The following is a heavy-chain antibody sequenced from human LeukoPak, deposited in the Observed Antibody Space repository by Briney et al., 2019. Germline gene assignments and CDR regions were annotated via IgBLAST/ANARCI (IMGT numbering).Heavy chain of an antibody. CDR2: IIPIFGTA. CDR3: ARVPDSRWELWGPFDY. D-gene: IGHD1-26*01. CDR1: GGTFSSYA. Sequence: SVKVSCKASGGTFSSYAISWVRQAPGQGLEWMGGIIPIFGTANYAQKFQGRVTITTDESTSTAYMELSSLRSEDTAVYYCARVPDSRWELWGPFDYWGQGTLVTVSS. J-gene: IGHJ4*02. V-gene: IGHV1-69*05.